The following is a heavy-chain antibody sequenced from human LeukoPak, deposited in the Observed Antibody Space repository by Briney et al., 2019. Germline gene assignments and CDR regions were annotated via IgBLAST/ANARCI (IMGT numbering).Heavy chain of an antibody. J-gene: IGHJ4*02. D-gene: IGHD5-12*01. CDR3: ARASGELGYSGYDFDY. CDR1: GYTFTGYY. Sequence: ASVKVSCKASGYTFTGYYMHWVRQAPGQGLEWMGWINPNSGGTNYAQKFQGRVTMTRDMSTSTVYMELSSLRSEDTAVYYCARASGELGYSGYDFDYWGQGTLVTVSS. V-gene: IGHV1-2*02. CDR2: INPNSGGT.